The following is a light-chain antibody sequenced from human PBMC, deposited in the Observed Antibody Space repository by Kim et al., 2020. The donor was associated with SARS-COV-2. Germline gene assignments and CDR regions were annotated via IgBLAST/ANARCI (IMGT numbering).Light chain of an antibody. CDR2: AVS. J-gene: IGKJ2*01. Sequence: SASVGDSVTILCRTSQRILPYLNWYQQKPGKAPKLLIYAVSDLQSGVPSRFSGSGSGTDFTLTVSSLQPEDFATYYCQQSDDVPYTFGQGTKLEI. V-gene: IGKV1-39*01. CDR1: QRILPY. CDR3: QQSDDVPYT.